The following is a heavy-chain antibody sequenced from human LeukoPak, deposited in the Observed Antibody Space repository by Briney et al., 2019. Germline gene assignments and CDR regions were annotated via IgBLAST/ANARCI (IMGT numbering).Heavy chain of an antibody. CDR1: GFTFSTYT. J-gene: IGHJ4*02. CDR3: ARDLVVVPAAIPGTY. V-gene: IGHV3-21*01. Sequence: GGSLRLSCAASGFTFSTYTMNWVRQAPGKGLEWVSSISSSSSYIYYADSVKGRFTISRDNAKNSLYLQMNSLRAEDTAVYYCARDLVVVPAAIPGTYWGQGTLVTVSS. D-gene: IGHD2-2*02. CDR2: ISSSSSYI.